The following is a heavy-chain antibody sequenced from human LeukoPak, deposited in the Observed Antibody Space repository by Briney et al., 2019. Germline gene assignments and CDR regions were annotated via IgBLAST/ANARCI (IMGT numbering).Heavy chain of an antibody. D-gene: IGHD6-19*01. V-gene: IGHV3-7*01. CDR2: IKKDGSEK. J-gene: IGHJ6*04. Sequence: GWSLRLSCAASGFTFSHYWMTWVRQAPGKGLEWVAKIKKDGSEKYDVDSVKGRFTISRDNAKNALSLQMNSLRAEDTALYYCARVKEAGLDVWSKGTTVTVSS. CDR1: GFTFSHYW. CDR3: ARVKEAGLDV.